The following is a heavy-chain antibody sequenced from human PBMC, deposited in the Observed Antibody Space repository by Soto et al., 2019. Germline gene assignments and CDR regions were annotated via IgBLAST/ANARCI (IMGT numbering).Heavy chain of an antibody. CDR2: LSYDGSNK. V-gene: IGHV3-30*18. CDR1: GFTFSRNA. D-gene: IGHD6-6*01. CDR3: AKDCIAGRRDYYYGMDV. J-gene: IGHJ6*02. Sequence: QVPLVESGGGVVQPGRSLRLSCAASGFTFSRNAMHWVRQAPGKGLEWVAVLSYDGSNKYSADSVKGRFTISRDNSTDTLYRQRNSVMAEDTSVYYGAKDCIAGRRDYYYGMDVWGQGTTVTVSS.